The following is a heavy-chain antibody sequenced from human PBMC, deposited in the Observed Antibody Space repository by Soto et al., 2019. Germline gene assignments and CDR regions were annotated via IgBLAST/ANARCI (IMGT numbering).Heavy chain of an antibody. D-gene: IGHD6-13*01. CDR2: ISWNSGSI. J-gene: IGHJ4*02. CDR1: GFTFDDYA. V-gene: IGHV3-9*01. CDR3: AKDISSSSWTATFDY. Sequence: GGSLRLSCAASGFTFDDYAMHWVRQAPGKGLEWVSGISWNSGSIGYADSVKGRFTISRDNAKNSLYLQMNSLRAEDTALYYCAKDISSSSWTATFDYWGQGTLVTVSS.